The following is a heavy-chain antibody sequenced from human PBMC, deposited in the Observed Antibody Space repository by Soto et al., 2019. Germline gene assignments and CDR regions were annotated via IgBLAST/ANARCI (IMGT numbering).Heavy chain of an antibody. V-gene: IGHV1-69*12. D-gene: IGHD4-4*01. CDR3: ARGDGYSNCPGVSGYYYYYGMDV. J-gene: IGHJ6*02. CDR1: GGTFSSYA. CDR2: IIPIFGTA. Sequence: QVQLVQSGAEVKKPGSSVKVSCKASGGTFSSYAISWVRQAPGQGLEWMGGIIPIFGTANYAQKFQGRVTITADESTSTAYMELSSLRSEDTAVYYCARGDGYSNCPGVSGYYYYYGMDVWGQGTTVTVSS.